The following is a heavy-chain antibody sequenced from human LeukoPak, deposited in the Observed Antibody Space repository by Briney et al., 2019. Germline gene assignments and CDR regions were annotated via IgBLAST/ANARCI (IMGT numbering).Heavy chain of an antibody. CDR1: GFTFTHYG. V-gene: IGHV3-23*01. Sequence: PGGTLRLSCAASGFTFTHYGMNWVRQAPGKALEWVSGIRAKGETTYYADSVRGRFTISRDNSRSMVWLQMNSLTAEDTAMYYCGRDLNWGAFDIRGLGTLVTVSS. J-gene: IGHJ3*02. CDR2: IRAKGETT. D-gene: IGHD7-27*01. CDR3: GRDLNWGAFDI.